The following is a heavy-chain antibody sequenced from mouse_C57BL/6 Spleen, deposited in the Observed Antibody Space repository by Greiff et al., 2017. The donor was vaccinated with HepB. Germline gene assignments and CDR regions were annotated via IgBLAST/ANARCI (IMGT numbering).Heavy chain of an antibody. CDR3: ARYGSSYYFDY. D-gene: IGHD1-1*01. CDR2: IDPSDSYT. Sequence: QVHVKQPGAELVKPGASVKLSCKASGYTFTSYWMQWVKQRPGQGLEWIGEIDPSDSYTNYNQKFKGKATLTVDTSSSTAYMQLSSLTSEDSAVYYCARYGSSYYFDYWGQGTTLTVSS. J-gene: IGHJ2*01. V-gene: IGHV1-50*01. CDR1: GYTFTSYW.